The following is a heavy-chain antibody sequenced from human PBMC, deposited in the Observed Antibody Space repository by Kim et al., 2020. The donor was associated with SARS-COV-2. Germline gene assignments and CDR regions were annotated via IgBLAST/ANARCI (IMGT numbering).Heavy chain of an antibody. J-gene: IGHJ4*02. Sequence: PSLRSRVTRSVDTSKSQFSLGLSSVTAADTAVYYCARHVPNYGSVDIDYWGQGTLVTVSS. CDR3: ARHVPNYGSVDIDY. V-gene: IGHV4-39*01. D-gene: IGHD3-10*01.